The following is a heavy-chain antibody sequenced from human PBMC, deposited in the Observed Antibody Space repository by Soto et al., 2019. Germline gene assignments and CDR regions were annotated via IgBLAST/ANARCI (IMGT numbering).Heavy chain of an antibody. D-gene: IGHD3-16*02. Sequence: DVQLVESGGGLVQPGRSLRLSCAAAGFKFSDYWMSWVRQAPGKGLEWVGNIKHDTSEAHYADSVKGRFTITRDNIKNFLFLQMNGLRSDATDSYYCARDGLLFSGPYRPSRFDYWGLGTLVTVSS. CDR1: GFKFSDYW. CDR2: IKHDTSEA. CDR3: ARDGLLFSGPYRPSRFDY. J-gene: IGHJ4*02. V-gene: IGHV3-7*03.